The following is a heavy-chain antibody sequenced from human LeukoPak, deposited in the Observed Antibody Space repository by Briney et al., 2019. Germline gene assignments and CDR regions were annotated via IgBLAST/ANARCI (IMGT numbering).Heavy chain of an antibody. CDR2: INHNGEMI. CDR1: GFTFSNYV. J-gene: IGHJ4*02. CDR3: ARDNDWAFHY. Sequence: GGSLRLSCAASGFTFSNYVMSWVRQAPGKGLEWGSYINHNGEMIFYPDFVKGRFTISRDNAKNSLYLQMNSLRDEDTAVYYCARDNDWAFHYWGQGTLVTVSS. V-gene: IGHV3-48*02. D-gene: IGHD3-9*01.